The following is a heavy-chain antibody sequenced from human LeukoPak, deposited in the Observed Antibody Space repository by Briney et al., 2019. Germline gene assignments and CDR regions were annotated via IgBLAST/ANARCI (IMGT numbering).Heavy chain of an antibody. V-gene: IGHV1-2*02. CDR1: GYTFTGYY. Sequence: GAPVKVSCKASGYTFTGYYMHWVRQAPGQGLEWMGWINPNSGGTNYAQKFQGRVTMTRDTSISTVYMELSSLRSEDTAVYYCARGPRITLIRGGQWYYYMDVWGKGTTVTISS. CDR3: ARGPRITLIRGGQWYYYMDV. CDR2: INPNSGGT. J-gene: IGHJ6*03. D-gene: IGHD3-10*01.